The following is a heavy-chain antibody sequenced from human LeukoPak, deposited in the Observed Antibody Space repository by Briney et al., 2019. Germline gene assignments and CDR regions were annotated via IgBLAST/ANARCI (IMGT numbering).Heavy chain of an antibody. CDR3: ARVYSYPDY. V-gene: IGHV4-4*07. J-gene: IGHJ4*02. Sequence: SETLSLTCSVSGASISAYHWSWIRQPAGKGLEWIGGIYSSGRTNYIPSLKSRLTMSVDTSKNQLSLKLHSVTAADPSVYYCARVYSYPDYWGQGNLVTVSA. D-gene: IGHD5-18*01. CDR1: GASISAYH. CDR2: IYSSGRT.